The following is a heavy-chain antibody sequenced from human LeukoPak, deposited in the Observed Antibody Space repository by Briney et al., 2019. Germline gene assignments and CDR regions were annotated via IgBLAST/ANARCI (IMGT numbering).Heavy chain of an antibody. CDR1: GFTFSDYY. J-gene: IGHJ4*02. CDR2: ISSSSSYT. D-gene: IGHD6-19*01. Sequence: PGGSLRLSCAASGFTFSDYYMSWIRQAPGKGLEWVSYISSSSSYTGYAVSVKGRFTISRDNAKNSLYLQMDNLRAEGTAVYYCARDRSVDGTVWGQGTLVTVSS. CDR3: ARDRSVDGTV. V-gene: IGHV3-11*06.